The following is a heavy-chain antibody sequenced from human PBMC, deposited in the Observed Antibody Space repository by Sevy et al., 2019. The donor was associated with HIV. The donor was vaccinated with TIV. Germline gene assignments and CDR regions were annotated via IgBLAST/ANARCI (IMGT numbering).Heavy chain of an antibody. CDR2: INPDSGGP. CDR3: VRDDRDGYFDY. CDR1: GYTFTGYY. Sequence: ASVKVSCKASGYTFTGYYMHWVRQAPGQGLEWMGWINPDSGGPNYAPKFQGRVSLTRVTSISTAYMELSRLKSDDTAEYYCVRDDRDGYFDYWGQGTLVTVSS. J-gene: IGHJ4*02. V-gene: IGHV1-2*02.